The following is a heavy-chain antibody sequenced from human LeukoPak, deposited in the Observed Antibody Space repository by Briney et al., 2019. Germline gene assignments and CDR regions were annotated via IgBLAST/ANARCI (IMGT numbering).Heavy chain of an antibody. J-gene: IGHJ4*02. CDR3: ARGDYGDYPSDY. V-gene: IGHV1-2*02. Sequence: ASVKVSCKTSGYTFTNYGISWVRQAPGQGLEWMGWINPNSGGTNYAQKFQGRVTMTRDTSISTAYMELSRLRSDDTAVYYCARGDYGDYPSDYWGQGTLVTVSS. D-gene: IGHD4-17*01. CDR2: INPNSGGT. CDR1: GYTFTNYG.